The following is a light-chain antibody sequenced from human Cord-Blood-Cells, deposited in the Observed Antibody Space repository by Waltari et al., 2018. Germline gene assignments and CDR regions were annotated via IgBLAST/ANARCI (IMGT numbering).Light chain of an antibody. CDR1: SSDVGRYNL. CDR3: CSYAGSSRV. CDR2: EGS. V-gene: IGLV2-23*01. J-gene: IGLJ3*02. Sequence: QSALTQPASVSGSPGQSITISCTGTSSDVGRYNLVSWYQQHPGKAPQLMIYEGSKRPSGVSNRFSGSQSGNTASLTISGLQAEDEADYYCCSYAGSSRVFGGGTKLTVL.